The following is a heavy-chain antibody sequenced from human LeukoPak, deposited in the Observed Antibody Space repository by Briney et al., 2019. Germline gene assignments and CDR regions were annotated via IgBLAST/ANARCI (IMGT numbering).Heavy chain of an antibody. D-gene: IGHD6-19*01. CDR3: ARGSEQWLAPPTDY. J-gene: IGHJ4*02. V-gene: IGHV4-34*01. Sequence: SETLSLTCAVYGGSFSGYYWSWIRQPPGKGLEWIGEINHSGSTNYNPSLKSRVTISVDTSKNQFSLKLSSVTAADTAVYYCARGSEQWLAPPTDYWGQGTLVTVSS. CDR1: GGSFSGYY. CDR2: INHSGST.